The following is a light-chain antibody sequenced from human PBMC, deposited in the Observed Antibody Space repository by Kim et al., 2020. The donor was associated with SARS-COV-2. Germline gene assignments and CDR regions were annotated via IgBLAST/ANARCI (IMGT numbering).Light chain of an antibody. J-gene: IGKJ1*01. CDR2: GAS. V-gene: IGKV3-15*01. CDR1: QSVSSN. Sequence: PGERATLSCRASQSVSSNLAWYQQKPGQAPRLLIYGASTRATGIPARFSGSGSGTEFTLTISSLQSEDFAVYYCQQYNNWPRGAFGQGTKVDIK. CDR3: QQYNNWPRGA.